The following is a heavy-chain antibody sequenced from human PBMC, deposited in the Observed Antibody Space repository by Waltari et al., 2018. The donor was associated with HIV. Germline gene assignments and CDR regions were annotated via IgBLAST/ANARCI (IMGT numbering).Heavy chain of an antibody. V-gene: IGHV3-74*01. CDR3: ASLYNYVWGSPPPFDY. D-gene: IGHD3-16*01. J-gene: IGHJ4*02. Sequence: EVQLVESGGGLVQPGGSLRLSCAASGFTFSSSWMHWVRHAPGKGLVWVSRINSDGSSTNYADSVKGRFTISRDNAKNTVYLQMNSLRAEDTALYYCASLYNYVWGSPPPFDYWGQGTLVTVSS. CDR1: GFTFSSSW. CDR2: INSDGSST.